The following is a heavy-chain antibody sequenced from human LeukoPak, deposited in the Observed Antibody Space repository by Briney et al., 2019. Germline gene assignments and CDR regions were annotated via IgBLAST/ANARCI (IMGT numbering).Heavy chain of an antibody. CDR1: GYTFTGYY. CDR2: VNPNSGGT. Sequence: ASVNVSFKASGYTFTGYYMHWVRQAPGQGLEWMGWVNPNSGGTNYAQKFQGRVTMTRDTSISTAYMELSRLRSDDTAVYYCARELVVPAAIHYYYGMDVWGQGTTVTVSS. CDR3: ARELVVPAAIHYYYGMDV. V-gene: IGHV1-2*02. D-gene: IGHD2-2*01. J-gene: IGHJ6*02.